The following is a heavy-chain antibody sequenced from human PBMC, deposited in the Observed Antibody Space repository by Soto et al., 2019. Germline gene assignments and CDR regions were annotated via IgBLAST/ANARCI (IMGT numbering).Heavy chain of an antibody. D-gene: IGHD2-2*01. Sequence: SETLSLTCTVSDVSVSSSDYLWGWIRQPPGKGLEWIGCIYSSGSTFYNPSPNSRLTISLDTSNNQFSLNLTSVTAADTAVYFCARLFQRPSSQKIDYWGQGILVTVSS. CDR3: ARLFQRPSSQKIDY. V-gene: IGHV4-39*01. CDR2: IYSSGST. CDR1: DVSVSSSDYL. J-gene: IGHJ4*02.